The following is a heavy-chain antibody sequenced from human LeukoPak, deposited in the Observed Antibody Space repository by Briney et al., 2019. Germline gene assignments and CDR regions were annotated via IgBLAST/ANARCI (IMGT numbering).Heavy chain of an antibody. CDR3: ARERRAWGEDF. V-gene: IGHV1-46*01. Sequence: ASVKVSCKASGYTFTNYYIHWVRQAPGQGLEWVGLINPNGGSTGYAERFQGRVTVTTDTSTSTVYMELNSLGSEDTAVYYCARERRAWGEDFWGQGTLVTVSS. D-gene: IGHD3-16*01. CDR1: GYTFTNYY. J-gene: IGHJ4*02. CDR2: INPNGGST.